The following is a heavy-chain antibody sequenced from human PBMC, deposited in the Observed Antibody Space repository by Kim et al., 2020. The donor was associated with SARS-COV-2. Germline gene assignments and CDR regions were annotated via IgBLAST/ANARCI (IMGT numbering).Heavy chain of an antibody. Sequence: GGSLRLSCAASGFTFSDFAMSWIRQAPGEGLEWLSYISGSGSGITYADSVMGRFTISRDNANNSLYLQMHSLRVEDTAVYYCARGSLWGGEYGCQGTL. D-gene: IGHD3-10*01. J-gene: IGHJ4*02. CDR3: ARGSLWGGEY. CDR2: ISGSGSGI. V-gene: IGHV3-11*01. CDR1: GFTFSDFA.